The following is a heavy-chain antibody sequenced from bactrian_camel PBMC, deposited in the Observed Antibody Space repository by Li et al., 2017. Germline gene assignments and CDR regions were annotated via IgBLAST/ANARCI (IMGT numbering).Heavy chain of an antibody. CDR3: AATRGRHLSPRCTACRKGVCYIGGDGV. Sequence: QLVESGGGSAQVGGSLRLSCAAASGYSAVTLCMGWFRQAPGKEREGVASFDTLGTTNYADSVKGRFTMSQDSANNVYYLQMNSLKPEDTAEYYCAATRGRHLSPRCTACRKGVCYIGGDGVWGQGTQVTVS. V-gene: IGHV3S53*01. J-gene: IGHJ4*01. D-gene: IGHD3*01. CDR1: GYSAVTLC. CDR2: FDTLGTT.